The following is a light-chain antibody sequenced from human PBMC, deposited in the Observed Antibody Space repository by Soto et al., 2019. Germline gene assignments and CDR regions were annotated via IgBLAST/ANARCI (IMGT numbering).Light chain of an antibody. CDR3: QQYGSSIT. CDR1: QSVSNRY. CDR2: GTS. V-gene: IGKV3-20*01. Sequence: EIVLTQSPGSLSLSPGERVTLSCRASQSVSNRYLAWYQHRPGQAPRLLIRGTSSRASGVPDRFSASGAGTDFILTISRVEPEDFAIYYCQQYGSSITFGGGTKVEIK. J-gene: IGKJ4*01.